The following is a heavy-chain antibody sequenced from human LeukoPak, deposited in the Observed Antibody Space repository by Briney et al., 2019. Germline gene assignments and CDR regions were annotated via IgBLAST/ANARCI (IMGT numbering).Heavy chain of an antibody. J-gene: IGHJ6*02. D-gene: IGHD2-15*01. CDR2: IWYDGSNK. Sequence: PGGSLRLSCAASGFTFSSYGMHWVRQAPGKGLEWVAVIWYDGSNKYYADSVKGRFTISRDNSKNTLYLQVNSLSAEDTAVYYCAKGVGCSGGTCYSGHGMDVWGQGTTVTVSS. CDR1: GFTFSSYG. V-gene: IGHV3-33*06. CDR3: AKGVGCSGGTCYSGHGMDV.